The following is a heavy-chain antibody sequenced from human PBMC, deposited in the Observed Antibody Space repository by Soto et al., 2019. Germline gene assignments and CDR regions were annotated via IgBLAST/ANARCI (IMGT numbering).Heavy chain of an antibody. D-gene: IGHD1-20*01. CDR1: GGTFNIYI. Sequence: SVKVSCKASGGTFNIYIFSWVLQAPGQGLEWMGRIIPVLDIAYYAQRFQGRVTITADKSTTTAYMELSSLRSEDTAVYYCAKSPILGSSTSFYKGLAVWGQGTLVTVSS. CDR3: AKSPILGSSTSFYKGLAV. CDR2: IIPVLDIA. J-gene: IGHJ6*02. V-gene: IGHV1-69*02.